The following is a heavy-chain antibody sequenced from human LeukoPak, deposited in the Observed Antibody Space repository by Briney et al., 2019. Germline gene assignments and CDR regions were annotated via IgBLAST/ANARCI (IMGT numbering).Heavy chain of an antibody. CDR1: GGTFSSYA. CDR3: ARAGEGLSGSYLLYYYYYGMDV. J-gene: IGHJ6*04. D-gene: IGHD3-10*01. Sequence: SVKVSCKASGGTFSSYALSWVRQAPGQGLEWMGGITPIFGTANYAQKFQGRVTITADKSTSAAYMELSSLRSEDTAVYYCARAGEGLSGSYLLYYYYYGMDVWGKGTTVTVSS. CDR2: ITPIFGTA. V-gene: IGHV1-69*06.